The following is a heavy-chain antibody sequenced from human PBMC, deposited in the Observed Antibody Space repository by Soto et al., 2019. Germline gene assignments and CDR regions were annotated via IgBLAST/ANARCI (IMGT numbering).Heavy chain of an antibody. CDR2: ISAYNGNT. V-gene: IGHV1-18*04. Sequence: QVQLVQSGAEVKKPGASVKVSCQASGYTFTSYGISWVRQAPGQGLEWMGWISAYNGNTNYAQKLQGRVTMTTDTATSTAYMELRSLRSDDTAVYYCARYGSGSYYKEDDAFDIWGQGTMVTVSS. CDR1: GYTFTSYG. J-gene: IGHJ3*02. D-gene: IGHD3-10*01. CDR3: ARYGSGSYYKEDDAFDI.